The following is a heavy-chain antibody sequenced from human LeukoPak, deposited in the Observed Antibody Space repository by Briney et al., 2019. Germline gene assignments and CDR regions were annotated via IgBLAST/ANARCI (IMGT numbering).Heavy chain of an antibody. V-gene: IGHV3-23*01. D-gene: IGHD5-18*01. CDR1: GFTFSSYA. J-gene: IGHJ4*02. CDR2: ISGSGGST. Sequence: GGSLRLSCAASGFTFSSYAMSWVRQAPGKGLEWGSAISGSGGSTYYADSVKGRFTISRDNSKNTLYLQMNSLRAEDTAVYYCAKDLRGYSYGYLDYWGQGTLVTVSS. CDR3: AKDLRGYSYGYLDY.